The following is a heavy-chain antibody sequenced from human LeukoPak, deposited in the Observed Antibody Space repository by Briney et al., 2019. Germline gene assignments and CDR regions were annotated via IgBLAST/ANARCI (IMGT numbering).Heavy chain of an antibody. CDR3: ARVVLRFLGPPRHGMDV. V-gene: IGHV4-34*01. Sequence: KPSETLSLTCAVYGGSFSGYYWSWIRQPPGKGLEWIGEINHSGSTNYNPSLKNRVTISVDTSKNQFSLKLSSVTAADTAVYYCARVVLRFLGPPRHGMDVWGQGTTVTISS. D-gene: IGHD3-3*01. J-gene: IGHJ6*02. CDR2: INHSGST. CDR1: GGSFSGYY.